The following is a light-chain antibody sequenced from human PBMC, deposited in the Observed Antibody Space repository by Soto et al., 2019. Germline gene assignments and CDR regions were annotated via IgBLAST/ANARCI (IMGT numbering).Light chain of an antibody. CDR2: EVS. V-gene: IGLV2-14*01. CDR1: SSDVGGYNY. Sequence: SALTQPASVSGSPGQSITLFCTGTSSDVGGYNYVSWYQQHPGKAPKLMIYEVSNRPSGVSNRFSGSKSGNTASLTISGLQAEDEADYYCSSYTSISTLVFGGGTKLTVL. J-gene: IGLJ3*02. CDR3: SSYTSISTLV.